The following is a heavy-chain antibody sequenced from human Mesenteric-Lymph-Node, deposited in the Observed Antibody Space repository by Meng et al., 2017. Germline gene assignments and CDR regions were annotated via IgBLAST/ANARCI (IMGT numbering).Heavy chain of an antibody. D-gene: IGHD6-19*01. V-gene: IGHV4-59*01. J-gene: IGHJ4*02. Sequence: QVQLQESGPGLVKPSETLSLTCTVPGGSISSYYWSWIRQPPGKGLEWIGYIYYSGSTNYNPSLKSRVTISVDTSKNQFSLKLSSVTAADTAVFFCASARYSSGWGENYFDHWGQGALVTVSS. CDR1: GGSISSYY. CDR2: IYYSGST. CDR3: ASARYSSGWGENYFDH.